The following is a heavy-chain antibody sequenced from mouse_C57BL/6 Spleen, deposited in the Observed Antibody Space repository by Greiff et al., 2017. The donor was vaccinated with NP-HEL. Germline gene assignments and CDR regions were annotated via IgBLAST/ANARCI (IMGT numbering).Heavy chain of an antibody. Sequence: EVQLQQSGPELVKPGASVKISCKASGYTFTDYYMNWVKQSHGKSLEWIGDINPNNGGTSYNQKFKGKATLTVDKSSSTAYMELRSLTSEDSAVYYCAEKGYYYAMDYWGQGTSVTVSS. CDR1: GYTFTDYY. CDR2: INPNNGGT. D-gene: IGHD2-2*01. V-gene: IGHV1-26*01. J-gene: IGHJ4*01. CDR3: AEKGYYYAMDY.